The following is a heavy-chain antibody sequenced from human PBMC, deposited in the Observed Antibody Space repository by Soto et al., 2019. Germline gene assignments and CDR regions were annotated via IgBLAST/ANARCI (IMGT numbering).Heavy chain of an antibody. CDR3: AKGAHRRQMLSWFDS. Sequence: QVQLVESGGGVVQPGRSLRLSCTASGFTFSSFGIHWVRQAPGKGLEWVTIIAYDGSDKYYAASVKGRFTISRDNSKKTVYLEMNSLRGDDTAVYYCAKGAHRRQMLSWFDSWGQGTLVTVSS. J-gene: IGHJ5*01. V-gene: IGHV3-30*18. CDR2: IAYDGSDK. D-gene: IGHD2-8*01. CDR1: GFTFSSFG.